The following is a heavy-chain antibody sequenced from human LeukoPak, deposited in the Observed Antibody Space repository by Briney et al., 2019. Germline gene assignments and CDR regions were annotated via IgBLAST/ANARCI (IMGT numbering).Heavy chain of an antibody. V-gene: IGHV3-7*01. Sequence: GGSLRLSCAASGFTFSTFWMSWVRQVPGKGLEWVANISKDGSERYYVDSVKGRFTISRDDARNSLYLQMNSLRAEDTAVYYCARRYCSGSSCYSVNHWGQGTLVTVSS. CDR3: ARRYCSGSSCYSVNH. J-gene: IGHJ5*02. D-gene: IGHD2-15*01. CDR1: GFTFSTFW. CDR2: ISKDGSER.